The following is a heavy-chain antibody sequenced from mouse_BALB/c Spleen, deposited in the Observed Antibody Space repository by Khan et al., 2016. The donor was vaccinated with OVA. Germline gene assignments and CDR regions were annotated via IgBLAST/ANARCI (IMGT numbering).Heavy chain of an antibody. J-gene: IGHJ2*02. Sequence: QVQLKQSGAELVRPGASVTLSCKASGYTFTDYEMHWVKQTPVHGLEWIGAIDPETGGTAYNQKFKGKATLTADKSSSTAYMELRSLTSEDSAVYYCTRSYYGISGFDYWGQGPSLTVSS. CDR1: GYTFTDYE. CDR3: TRSYYGISGFDY. CDR2: IDPETGGT. V-gene: IGHV1-15*01. D-gene: IGHD1-1*01.